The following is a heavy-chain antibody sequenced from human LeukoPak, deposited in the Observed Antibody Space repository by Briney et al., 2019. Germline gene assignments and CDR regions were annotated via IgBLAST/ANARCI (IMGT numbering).Heavy chain of an antibody. CDR3: AKDGGSWAPDY. CDR2: IRYDGSNK. Sequence: GGSLRLSCAASGFTFSNAWMKWVRQAPGKGLEWLGLIRYDGSNKYIADSVKGRFTISRDNSKKTLYLQMNSLRGEDTAVYYCAKDGGSWAPDYWGQGILVAVSS. V-gene: IGHV3-30*02. J-gene: IGHJ4*02. D-gene: IGHD3-16*01. CDR1: GFTFSNAW.